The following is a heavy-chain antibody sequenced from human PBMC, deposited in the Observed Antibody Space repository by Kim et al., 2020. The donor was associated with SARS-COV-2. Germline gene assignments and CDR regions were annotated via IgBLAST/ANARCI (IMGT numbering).Heavy chain of an antibody. CDR2: INSDGRTT. D-gene: IGHD6-19*01. CDR3: ARRQFSSGWYYFEY. J-gene: IGHJ4*02. CDR1: GFTFSSHW. Sequence: GGSLRLSCAASGFTFSSHWMHWVRQAPGKGLVWVSRINSDGRTTSYGDSVKGRFTISRDNAKNTLYLQMTSLRAEDTAVYYCARRQFSSGWYYFEYWGQG. V-gene: IGHV3-74*01.